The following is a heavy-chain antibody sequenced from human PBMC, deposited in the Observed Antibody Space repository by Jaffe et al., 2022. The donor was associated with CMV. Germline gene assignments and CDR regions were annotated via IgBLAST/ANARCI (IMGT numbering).Heavy chain of an antibody. Sequence: QVQLQQWGAGLLKPSETLSLTCAVYGGSFSGYYWSWIRQPPGKGLEWIGEINHSGSTNYNPSLKSRVTISVDTSKNQFSLKLSSVTAADTAVYYCARGVYYDFWSGYPYYYYYYYMDVWGKGTTVTVSS. CDR3: ARGVYYDFWSGYPYYYYYYYMDV. CDR1: GGSFSGYY. CDR2: INHSGST. D-gene: IGHD3-3*01. V-gene: IGHV4-34*01. J-gene: IGHJ6*03.